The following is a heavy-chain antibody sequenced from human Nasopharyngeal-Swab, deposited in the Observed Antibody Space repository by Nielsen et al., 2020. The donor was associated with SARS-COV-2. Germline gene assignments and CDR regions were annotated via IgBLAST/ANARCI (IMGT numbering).Heavy chain of an antibody. V-gene: IGHV1-69*01. Sequence: WVRQAPGQGLEWMGGIIPIFGTANYAQKFQGRVTITADESTSTAYMELSSPRSEDTAVYYCARDEDCGGDCYKGEWTLGDYWGQGTLVTVSS. CDR3: ARDEDCGGDCYKGEWTLGDY. D-gene: IGHD2-21*01. CDR2: IIPIFGTA. J-gene: IGHJ4*02.